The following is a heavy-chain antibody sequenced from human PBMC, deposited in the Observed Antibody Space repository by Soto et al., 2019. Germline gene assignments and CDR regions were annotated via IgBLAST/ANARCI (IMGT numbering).Heavy chain of an antibody. Sequence: ASVKVSCKASGCTFTSYCISWVRQAPVQGLEWMGWISAYNGNTNYAQKLQGRVTMTTDTSTSTAYMELRSLRSDDTAVYYCARWDYYDSSGSAFDIWGQGTMVTVSS. CDR2: ISAYNGNT. J-gene: IGHJ3*02. V-gene: IGHV1-18*04. D-gene: IGHD3-22*01. CDR1: GCTFTSYC. CDR3: ARWDYYDSSGSAFDI.